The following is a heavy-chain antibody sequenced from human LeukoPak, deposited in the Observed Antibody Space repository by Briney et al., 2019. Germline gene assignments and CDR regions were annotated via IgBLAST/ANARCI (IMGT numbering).Heavy chain of an antibody. D-gene: IGHD5-12*01. J-gene: IGHJ4*02. CDR1: GGSISSSSYY. V-gene: IGHV4-39*07. Sequence: SETLSLTCTVSGGSISSSSYYWGWIRQPPGKGLEWIGSIYYSGSTYYNPSLKSRVTISVDTSKNQFSLKLSSVTAADTAVYYCARNYPPLISYEYWGQGTLVTVSS. CDR3: ARNYPPLISYEY. CDR2: IYYSGST.